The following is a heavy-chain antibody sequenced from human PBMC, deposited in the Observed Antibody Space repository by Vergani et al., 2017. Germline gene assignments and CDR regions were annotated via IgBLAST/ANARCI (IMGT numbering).Heavy chain of an antibody. CDR3: ARGPPPDYYGSGDYYYMDV. Sequence: QVQPVESGGGVVQPGRSLRLSCAASGFTFSSYAMHWVRQAPGKGLEWVAVISYDGSNKYYADSVKGRFTISRDNSKNTLYLQMNSLRAEDTAVYYCARGPPPDYYGSGDYYYMDVWGKGTTVTVSS. CDR1: GFTFSSYA. J-gene: IGHJ6*03. CDR2: ISYDGSNK. V-gene: IGHV3-30*04. D-gene: IGHD3-10*01.